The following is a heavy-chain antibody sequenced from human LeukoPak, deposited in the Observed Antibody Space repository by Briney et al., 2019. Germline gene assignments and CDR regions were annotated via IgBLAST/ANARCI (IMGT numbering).Heavy chain of an antibody. CDR1: GGSISSHY. CDR3: ARDTRGGLYYGVVYRYFDL. CDR2: IYYGGST. J-gene: IGHJ2*01. V-gene: IGHV4-59*11. Sequence: SETLSLTCTVSGGSISSHYWSWIRQSPGKGLEWIGYIYYGGSTNYNPSLKSRVTISVDTSKNQFSLKLSSVTAADTAVYYCARDTRGGLYYGVVYRYFDLWGRGTLVTVSS. D-gene: IGHD4-17*01.